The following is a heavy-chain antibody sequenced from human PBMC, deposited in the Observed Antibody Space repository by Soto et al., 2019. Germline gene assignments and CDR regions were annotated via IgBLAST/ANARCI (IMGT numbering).Heavy chain of an antibody. D-gene: IGHD7-27*01. Sequence: QVQLVESGGGVVQPGRSLRLSFAASGFTFSSYGMHWVRQAPGKGLEWVAVIWYDGSNKYYADSVKGRFTISRDNSKNTLYLQMNSLRAEDTAVYYCARDLTGYDAFDIWGQGTMVTVSS. CDR3: ARDLTGYDAFDI. J-gene: IGHJ3*02. CDR2: IWYDGSNK. V-gene: IGHV3-33*01. CDR1: GFTFSSYG.